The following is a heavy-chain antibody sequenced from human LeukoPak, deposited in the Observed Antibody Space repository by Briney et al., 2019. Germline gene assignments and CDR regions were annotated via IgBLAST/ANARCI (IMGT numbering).Heavy chain of an antibody. J-gene: IGHJ6*02. CDR1: GDSISGSY. V-gene: IGHV4-59*01. Sequence: SETLSLTCTVSGDSISGSYWTWVRQPPGQGLEWIGQIHYSGRADYNPSLKRRIAISVDTSKNQMSLTLTSVTAADTAIYYCVKFGVDYDMGVWGQGTTVTVSS. CDR3: VKFGVDYDMGV. D-gene: IGHD3-16*01. CDR2: IHYSGRA.